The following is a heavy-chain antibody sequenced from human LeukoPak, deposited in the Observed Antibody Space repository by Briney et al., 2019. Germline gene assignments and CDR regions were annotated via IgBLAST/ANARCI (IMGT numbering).Heavy chain of an antibody. D-gene: IGHD3-10*01. Sequence: PGGSLRLSCEASGFTFSNFAMTWVRQAPGQGLEWVSGISNSGGTAYYADSVKGRVTISRDNAKNSLYLQMNSLRAEDTAMYYCARDGWFGDYNWFDPWGQGTLVTVSS. J-gene: IGHJ5*02. CDR3: ARDGWFGDYNWFDP. CDR1: GFTFSNFA. CDR2: ISNSGGTA. V-gene: IGHV3-23*01.